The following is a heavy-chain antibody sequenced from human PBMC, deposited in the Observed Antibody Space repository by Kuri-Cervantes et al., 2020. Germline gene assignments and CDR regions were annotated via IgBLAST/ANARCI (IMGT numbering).Heavy chain of an antibody. CDR3: AKGLWFGELLSYFDY. CDR1: GFTFDDYA. Sequence: SLKISCAASGFTFDDYAMHWVRQVPGKGLEWVSGINWNSDNIGYADSVKGRFTISRDNAKNSLYLQMNSLRAEDTALYYCAKGLWFGELLSYFDYWGQGTLVTVSS. J-gene: IGHJ4*02. D-gene: IGHD3-10*01. V-gene: IGHV3-9*01. CDR2: INWNSDNI.